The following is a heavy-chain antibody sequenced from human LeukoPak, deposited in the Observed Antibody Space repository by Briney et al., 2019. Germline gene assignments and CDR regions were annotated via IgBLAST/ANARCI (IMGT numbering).Heavy chain of an antibody. CDR3: ARGSTIDDDYGDYSSRLDY. CDR1: GGTFSSYA. J-gene: IGHJ4*02. Sequence: SVTVSCKASGGTFSSYAISWVRQAPGQGLEWMGGIIPIFGTANYAQKFQGRVTITADESTSTAYMELSSLRSEDTAVYYCARGSTIDDDYGDYSSRLDYWGQGTLVTVSS. V-gene: IGHV1-69*13. D-gene: IGHD4-17*01. CDR2: IIPIFGTA.